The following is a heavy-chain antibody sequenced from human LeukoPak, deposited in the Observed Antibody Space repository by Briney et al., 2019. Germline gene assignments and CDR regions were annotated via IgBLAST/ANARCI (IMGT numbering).Heavy chain of an antibody. CDR2: FSWLSRNI. D-gene: IGHD6-13*01. V-gene: IGHV3-9*01. Sequence: GGSLRLSCAASGFTFDDYAMHWVRQAPGKGLEWVSGFSWLSRNIAYADSVKGRFTISRDNAKNSLYLQMNSLRAEDTALYYCAKALIAAAGTGGSPFDYWGQGTLATVSS. CDR3: AKALIAAAGTGGSPFDY. CDR1: GFTFDDYA. J-gene: IGHJ4*02.